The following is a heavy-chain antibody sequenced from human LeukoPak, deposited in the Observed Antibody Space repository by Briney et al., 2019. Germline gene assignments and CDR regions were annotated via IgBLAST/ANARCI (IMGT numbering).Heavy chain of an antibody. D-gene: IGHD2-8*02. J-gene: IGHJ5*02. CDR2: IYYSGST. V-gene: IGHV4-59*01. CDR3: SKGAGPGQVDWFDP. Sequence: PSETLSLTCTVSGGSICSYYWSWIRQPPGKGLEWIGYIYYSGSTNYNPSLKSRVTISVDTSKNQFSLKLSSVTAADTAVYYCSKGAGPGQVDWFDPWGQGTLVTVSS. CDR1: GGSICSYY.